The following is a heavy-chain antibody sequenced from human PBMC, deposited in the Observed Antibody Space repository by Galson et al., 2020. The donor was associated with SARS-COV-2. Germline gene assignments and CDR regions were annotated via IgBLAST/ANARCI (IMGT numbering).Heavy chain of an antibody. CDR2: IYHSGST. D-gene: IGHD6-13*01. CDR3: ARAVTLTSNWYRVLDY. CDR1: GYSISSGYY. V-gene: IGHV4-38-2*02. Sequence: ASETMSLTCTVSGYSISSGYYWGWIRQPPGKGLEWIGSIYHSGSTYYNPSLKSRVTISVDKSNNQFSLNLISVTAADTAIYYCARAVTLTSNWYRVLDYWGQGTLVTVSS. J-gene: IGHJ4*01.